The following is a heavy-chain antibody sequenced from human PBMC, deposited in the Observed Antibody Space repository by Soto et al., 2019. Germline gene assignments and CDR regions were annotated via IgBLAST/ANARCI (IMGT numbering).Heavy chain of an antibody. CDR2: IWYDGSNK. CDR1: GFTFSSYG. D-gene: IGHD3-10*01. CDR3: ARDHGSGSHGY. J-gene: IGHJ4*02. Sequence: QVQLVESGGGVVQPGRSLRLSCAASGFTFSSYGMHWVRQAPGKGLEWVAVIWYDGSNKYYADSVKGRFTISRDNSKNTLYLQMNSLRAEDTVVYYCARDHGSGSHGYWGQGTLVTVSS. V-gene: IGHV3-33*01.